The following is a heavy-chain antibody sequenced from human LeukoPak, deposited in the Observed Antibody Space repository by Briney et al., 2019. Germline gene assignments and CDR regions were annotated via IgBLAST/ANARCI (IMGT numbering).Heavy chain of an antibody. D-gene: IGHD6-6*01. J-gene: IGHJ4*02. CDR3: ARENWRSKSIDFDS. Sequence: SETLSLTCTVSGGSINNFYWTWIRQPAGKGLEWIGRIYSSGSTNFNPSLKSRVTMSVDTPKNQFSLRPSSVTAADTAAYFCARENWRSKSIDFDSWGQGTLVTVSS. V-gene: IGHV4-4*07. CDR2: IYSSGST. CDR1: GGSINNFY.